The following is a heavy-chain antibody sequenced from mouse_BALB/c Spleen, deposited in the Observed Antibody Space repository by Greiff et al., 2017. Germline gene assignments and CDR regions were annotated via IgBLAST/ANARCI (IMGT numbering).Heavy chain of an antibody. CDR3: ARDIDGTTVVDWYFDV. D-gene: IGHD1-1*01. V-gene: IGHV3-8*02. Sequence: VQLKESGPGLVKPSQSLSLTCSVTGYSITSGYWNWIRKFPGNKLEYMGYISYSGGTYYNPSLKSRISISRDTYTNQYYLQLNSVTTEDTATYYCARDIDGTTVVDWYFDVWGAGTTGTVSS. CDR1: GYSITSGY. J-gene: IGHJ1*01. CDR2: ISYSGGT.